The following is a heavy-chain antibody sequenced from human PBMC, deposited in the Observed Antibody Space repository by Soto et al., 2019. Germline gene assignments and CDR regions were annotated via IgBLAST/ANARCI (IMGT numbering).Heavy chain of an antibody. CDR2: ISGSGGST. D-gene: IGHD3-3*01. Sequence: EVQLLESGGGLVQPGGSLRLSCAASGFTFSSYAMSWVRQAPGKGLEWVSAISGSGGSTYYADSVKGRFTISRDNSKNALYLQMNSLRAEDTAVYSCAKHLNSFGVVIPSYFDYWGQGTLVTVSS. V-gene: IGHV3-23*01. CDR3: AKHLNSFGVVIPSYFDY. CDR1: GFTFSSYA. J-gene: IGHJ4*02.